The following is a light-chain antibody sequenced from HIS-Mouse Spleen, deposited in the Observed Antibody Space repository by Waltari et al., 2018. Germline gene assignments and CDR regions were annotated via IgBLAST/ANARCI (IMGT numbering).Light chain of an antibody. Sequence: QSALTQPASVSGSPGQSITISCTGTSSDVGGYNYVYWYQQHPGKAPKLTIYDVSNRPSGVSNRFSGSKSGNTASLTISGLQAEDEADYYCSSYTSSSTWVFGGGTKLTVL. V-gene: IGLV2-14*03. CDR2: DVS. CDR1: SSDVGGYNY. CDR3: SSYTSSSTWV. J-gene: IGLJ3*02.